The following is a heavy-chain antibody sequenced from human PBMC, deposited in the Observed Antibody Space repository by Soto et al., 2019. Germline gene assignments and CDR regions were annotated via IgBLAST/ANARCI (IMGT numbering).Heavy chain of an antibody. Sequence: ASVKVSCKASGGTFSSYAISWVRQAPGQGLEWMGVIIPICGSTSYAQKFQGRVTMTRDTSTSTVYMELSSLRSEDTAVYYCARAIDRNWYFDLWGRGTLVTVSS. CDR3: ARAIDRNWYFDL. J-gene: IGHJ2*01. V-gene: IGHV1-46*03. CDR1: GGTFSSYA. CDR2: IIPICGST. D-gene: IGHD1-26*01.